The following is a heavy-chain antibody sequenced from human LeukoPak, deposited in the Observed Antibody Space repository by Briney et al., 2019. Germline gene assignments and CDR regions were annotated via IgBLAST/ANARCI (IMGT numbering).Heavy chain of an antibody. Sequence: PSETLSLTCTVSGGSISSYYWSWIRQPPGKGLEWIGYIYYSGSTNYNPSLKSRVTISVDTSKNQFSLKLSSVTAADTAVYYCARDSGQQLLNYWGQGTLVTVSS. CDR1: GGSISSYY. V-gene: IGHV4-59*01. D-gene: IGHD6-13*01. CDR2: IYYSGST. CDR3: ARDSGQQLLNY. J-gene: IGHJ4*02.